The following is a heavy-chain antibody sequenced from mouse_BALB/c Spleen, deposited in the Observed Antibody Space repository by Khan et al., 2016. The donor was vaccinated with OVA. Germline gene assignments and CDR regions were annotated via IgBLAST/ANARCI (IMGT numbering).Heavy chain of an antibody. D-gene: IGHD2-1*01. Sequence: EVELVESGGGLVKPGGSLKLSCAASGFTFSSFAMSWVRQTPEQRLEWVATISSAGTYTYYPDSVKGRFTISRDNAKNTPYLQLNSLRSEDTAMYYCASGNYGWFADGGQGTLVTVSA. CDR2: ISSAGTYT. J-gene: IGHJ3*01. CDR3: ASGNYGWFAD. CDR1: GFTFSSFA. V-gene: IGHV5-9-1*01.